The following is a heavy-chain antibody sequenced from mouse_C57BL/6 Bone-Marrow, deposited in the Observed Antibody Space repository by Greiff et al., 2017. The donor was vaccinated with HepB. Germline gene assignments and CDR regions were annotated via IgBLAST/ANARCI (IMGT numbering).Heavy chain of an antibody. J-gene: IGHJ2*01. D-gene: IGHD1-1*01. CDR2: INYDGSST. CDR3: AREEYYDSSPCFDY. V-gene: IGHV5-16*01. CDR1: GFTFSDYY. Sequence: EVKLMESEGGLVQPGSSMKLSCTASGFTFSDYYMAWVRQVPEKGLEWVAKINYDGSSTYYLDSLKSRFIISRDNAKNILYLQMSSLKSEDTATYYCAREEYYDSSPCFDYWGQGTTLTVSS.